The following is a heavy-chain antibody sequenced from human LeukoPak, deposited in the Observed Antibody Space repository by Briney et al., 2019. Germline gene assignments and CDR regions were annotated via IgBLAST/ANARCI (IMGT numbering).Heavy chain of an antibody. CDR3: ARDLVTVTKGFDI. D-gene: IGHD4-17*01. CDR1: DDSFSSYY. V-gene: IGHV4-59*01. CDR2: ISYIGST. Sequence: PSETLSLTCAVSDDSFSSYYWNWIRQPPREGLEWIGYISYIGSTNYNPSLKSRVTISIDTSKNHFSLKLSSVTAADTAVYYCARDLVTVTKGFDIWGQGTMVSVSS. J-gene: IGHJ3*02.